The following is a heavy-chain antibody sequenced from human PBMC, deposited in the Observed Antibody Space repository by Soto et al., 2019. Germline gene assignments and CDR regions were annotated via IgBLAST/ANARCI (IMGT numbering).Heavy chain of an antibody. CDR3: ARGSPWMGALPTY. Sequence: RASVKVSCKASGYTFTGYYIHWVRQAPGQGLEWMGWINPKSGDTNYAQKFQGRVSMTRDTSITTAYMEVSRLKSDDTAVYYCARGSPWMGALPTYWGQGTLVTVSS. J-gene: IGHJ4*02. D-gene: IGHD1-26*01. V-gene: IGHV1-2*02. CDR1: GYTFTGYY. CDR2: INPKSGDT.